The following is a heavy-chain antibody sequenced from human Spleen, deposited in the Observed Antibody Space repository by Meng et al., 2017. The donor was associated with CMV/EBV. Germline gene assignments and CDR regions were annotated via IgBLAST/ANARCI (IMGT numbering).Heavy chain of an antibody. CDR2: ISNYNGGT. D-gene: IGHD6-13*01. CDR1: GGTFSSYA. CDR3: ARSHGSSWFTFDS. Sequence: ASVKVSCKASGGTFSSYAISWVRQAPGQRPEWMGWISNYNGGTSYEKNFQGRVTLTTDTSTRTVYLEMRGLRFDDTAVYYCARSHGSSWFTFDSWGPGTLVTVSS. J-gene: IGHJ4*02. V-gene: IGHV1-18*01.